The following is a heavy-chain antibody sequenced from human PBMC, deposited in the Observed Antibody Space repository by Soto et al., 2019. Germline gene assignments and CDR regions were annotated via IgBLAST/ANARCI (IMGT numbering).Heavy chain of an antibody. V-gene: IGHV3-21*01. CDR2: ISVNSYI. CDR1: GFTFSDYT. J-gene: IGHJ6*02. CDR3: ARPHYYGSGNYYYYGMDV. Sequence: SLRLSCSASGFTFSDYTMNWVRQAPGKGLEWVSSISVNSYIYYADSVKGRFTISRDNAKNSLYLQMHSLRAEDTAVYYCARPHYYGSGNYYYYGMDVWGQGTTVTVSS. D-gene: IGHD3-10*01.